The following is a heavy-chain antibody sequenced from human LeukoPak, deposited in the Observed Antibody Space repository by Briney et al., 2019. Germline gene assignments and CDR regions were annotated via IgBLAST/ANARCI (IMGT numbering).Heavy chain of an antibody. CDR3: ARSPNGSGWYTY. V-gene: IGHV4-61*01. Sequence: ASETLSLTCTVSGGSVSSGSYYWNWIPQPPGKGLEWIGYFYYSGSTNYNPSLKSRVTISLATSKNQFSLKLRSVTAADTAVYYCARSPNGSGWYTYWGQGTLVTVSS. CDR2: FYYSGST. J-gene: IGHJ4*02. D-gene: IGHD6-19*01. CDR1: GGSVSSGSYY.